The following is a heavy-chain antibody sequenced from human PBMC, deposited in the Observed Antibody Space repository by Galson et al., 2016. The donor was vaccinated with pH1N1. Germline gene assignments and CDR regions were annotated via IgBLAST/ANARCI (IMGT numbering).Heavy chain of an antibody. CDR2: IRSKADSYAT. D-gene: IGHD1-26*01. CDR3: TRPNSGSYEEFWFDP. CDR1: GFTFSGSA. V-gene: IGHV3-73*01. Sequence: SLRLSCAASGFTFSGSAMHWVRQASGKGLEWVGRIRSKADSYATAYAASVEGRPTISRDDSKNTAYLQMNSLKTEDTAVYYCTRPNSGSYEEFWFDPWGQGTLVTVSS. J-gene: IGHJ5*02.